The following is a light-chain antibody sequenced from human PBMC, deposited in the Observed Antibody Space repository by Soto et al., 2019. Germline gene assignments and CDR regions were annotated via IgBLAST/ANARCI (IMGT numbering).Light chain of an antibody. V-gene: IGLV2-14*01. J-gene: IGLJ2*01. Sequence: QSVLTQPASVSGSPGQSITISCTGTYSDVGGYNYVSWYQQHPGKAPKLMIYEVTNRPSGVSNRFSGSKSGNTASLTISGLQAEDEADYYCTSYTSTSFYVVLGGGTQLTVL. CDR2: EVT. CDR1: YSDVGGYNY. CDR3: TSYTSTSFYVV.